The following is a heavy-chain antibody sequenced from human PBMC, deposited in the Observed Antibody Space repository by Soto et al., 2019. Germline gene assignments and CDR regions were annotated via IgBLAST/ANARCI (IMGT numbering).Heavy chain of an antibody. Sequence: GGSLRLSCAASGFTFSSYDMHWVRQATGKGLEWVSAIGTAGDTYYPGSVKGRFTISRENAKNSLYLQMNSLRAGDTAVYYCARWGYCSGGSCQLNRAFDIWGQGTMVTV. D-gene: IGHD2-15*01. J-gene: IGHJ3*02. CDR2: IGTAGDT. CDR1: GFTFSSYD. CDR3: ARWGYCSGGSCQLNRAFDI. V-gene: IGHV3-13*01.